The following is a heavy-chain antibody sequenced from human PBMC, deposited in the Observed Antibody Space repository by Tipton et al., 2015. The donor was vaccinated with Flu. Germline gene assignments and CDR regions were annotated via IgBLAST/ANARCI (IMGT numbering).Heavy chain of an antibody. CDR3: ASATTVTTSGMDV. Sequence: TLSLTCTVSGVSISSGSYYWSWIRQPAGKGLEWVGRIYTSGGTDYNATLRSRVSISVDTSKNQFSLNLHSVSAADTAVYYCASATTVTTSGMDVWGQGTTVTVSS. J-gene: IGHJ6*02. CDR1: GVSISSGSYY. V-gene: IGHV4-61*02. D-gene: IGHD4-11*01. CDR2: IYTSGGT.